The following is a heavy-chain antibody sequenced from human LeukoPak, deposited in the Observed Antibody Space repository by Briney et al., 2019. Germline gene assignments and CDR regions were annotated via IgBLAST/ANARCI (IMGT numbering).Heavy chain of an antibody. J-gene: IGHJ4*02. D-gene: IGHD2-15*01. V-gene: IGHV3-53*01. Sequence: TGGSLRLSCAASGFTVSSNYMSWVRQAPGKGLEWTSLIYSGGNTYYADSVKGRFTISRDNSENTLYLQMNYLRAEDTAVYYCAGAQYCSGGSCYSPLDYWGQGTLVTVSS. CDR1: GFTVSSNY. CDR2: IYSGGNT. CDR3: AGAQYCSGGSCYSPLDY.